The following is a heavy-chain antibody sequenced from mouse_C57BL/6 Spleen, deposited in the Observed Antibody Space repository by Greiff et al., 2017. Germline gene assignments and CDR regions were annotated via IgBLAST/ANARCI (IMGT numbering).Heavy chain of an antibody. V-gene: IGHV1-18*01. CDR1: GYTFTDYN. Sequence: VQLQQSGPELVKPGASVKIPCKASGYTFTDYNMDWVKQSHGKSLEWIGDINPNNGGTIYNQKFKGKATLTVDKSSSTAYMELRSLTSEDTAFYYCAREATVVEGYAMDYWGQGTSVTVSS. J-gene: IGHJ4*01. CDR2: INPNNGGT. CDR3: AREATVVEGYAMDY. D-gene: IGHD1-1*01.